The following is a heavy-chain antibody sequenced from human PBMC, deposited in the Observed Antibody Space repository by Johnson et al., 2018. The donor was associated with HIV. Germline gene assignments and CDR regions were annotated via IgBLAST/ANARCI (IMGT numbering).Heavy chain of an antibody. CDR2: IRYDGSNK. CDR1: GFTFSNYG. CDR3: ARDVAATMIVVGGAYDAFDI. Sequence: QMQLVESGGGVVQPGGSLRLSCAASGFTFSNYGMHWVRQAPGKGLEWVAFIRYDGSNKYYADSVKGRFTISRDNSKNTLYLQMNSLRAEDTAVYYCARDVAATMIVVGGAYDAFDIWGQGTMVTVSS. D-gene: IGHD3-22*01. J-gene: IGHJ3*02. V-gene: IGHV3-30*02.